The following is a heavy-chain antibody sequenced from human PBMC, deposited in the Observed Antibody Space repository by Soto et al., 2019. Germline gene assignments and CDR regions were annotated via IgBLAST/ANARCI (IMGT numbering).Heavy chain of an antibody. CDR3: AKREDITMVRGGDFDY. J-gene: IGHJ4*02. V-gene: IGHV3-23*01. Sequence: GGSLRLSCAASGFTFSSYAMSWVRQAPGKGLEWVSAISGSGGSTYYADSVKGRFTISRDNSKNTLYLQMNSLRAEDTAVYYCAKREDITMVRGGDFDYWGQGTLVTVSS. D-gene: IGHD3-10*01. CDR2: ISGSGGST. CDR1: GFTFSSYA.